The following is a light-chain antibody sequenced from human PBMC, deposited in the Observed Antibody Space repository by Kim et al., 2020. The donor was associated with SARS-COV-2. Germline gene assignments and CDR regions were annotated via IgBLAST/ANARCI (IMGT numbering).Light chain of an antibody. CDR3: QVWDSSSGQNYV. CDR1: NIGSKR. CDR2: YDN. J-gene: IGLJ1*01. Sequence: KPARITCGGNNIGSKRVHWYQQKPGQAPVLVIYYDNDRPSGIPERFSGSNSGNTATLTISRVEGGDEADYYCQVWDSSSGQNYVFGAGTKVTVL. V-gene: IGLV3-21*04.